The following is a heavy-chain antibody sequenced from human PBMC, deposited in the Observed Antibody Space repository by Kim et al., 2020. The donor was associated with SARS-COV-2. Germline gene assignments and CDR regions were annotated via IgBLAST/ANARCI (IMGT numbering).Heavy chain of an antibody. CDR2: INAGNGNT. V-gene: IGHV1-3*01. J-gene: IGHJ4*02. D-gene: IGHD2-2*03. Sequence: ASVKVSCKASGYTFTSYAMHWVRQAPGQRLEWMGWINAGNGNTKYSQKFQGRVTITRDTSASTAYMELSSLRSEDTAVYYCASGYCSSTSCYEPLDYWGQGTLVTVSS. CDR1: GYTFTSYA. CDR3: ASGYCSSTSCYEPLDY.